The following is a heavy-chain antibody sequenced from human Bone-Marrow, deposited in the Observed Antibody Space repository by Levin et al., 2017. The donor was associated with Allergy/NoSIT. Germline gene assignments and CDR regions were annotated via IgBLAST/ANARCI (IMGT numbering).Heavy chain of an antibody. J-gene: IGHJ6*02. Sequence: PSETLSLTCTVSGGSVSSSTYYWSWIRQPPGKGLEWIGNIYYSGSTNYNPSLKSRVTISVDTSKNQFSVKLSSVTAADTAVYYCARDMYSSSWSYYYGMDVWGQGTTVTVSS. CDR3: ARDMYSSSWSYYYGMDV. D-gene: IGHD6-13*01. V-gene: IGHV4-61*01. CDR1: GGSVSSSTYY. CDR2: IYYSGST.